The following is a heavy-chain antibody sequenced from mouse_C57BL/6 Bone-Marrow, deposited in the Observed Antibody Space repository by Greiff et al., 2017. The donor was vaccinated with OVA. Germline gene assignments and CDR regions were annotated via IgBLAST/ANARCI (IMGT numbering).Heavy chain of an antibody. CDR3: TTLDSSGYY. CDR2: IDPENGDT. CDR1: GFNIKDDY. V-gene: IGHV14-4*01. D-gene: IGHD3-2*02. Sequence: EVQLQQSGAELVRPGASVKLSCTASGFNIKDDYMHWVKQRPEQGLEWIGWIDPENGDTEYASKFQGKATITADTSSNTAYLQLSSLTSEDTAVYYCTTLDSSGYYWGQGTLVTVSA. J-gene: IGHJ3*01.